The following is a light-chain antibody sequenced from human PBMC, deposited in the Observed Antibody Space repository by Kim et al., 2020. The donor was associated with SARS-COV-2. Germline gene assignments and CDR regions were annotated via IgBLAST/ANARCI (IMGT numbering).Light chain of an antibody. CDR1: QSISSW. J-gene: IGKJ1*01. CDR2: KAS. V-gene: IGKV1-5*03. Sequence: SIGDRITITCRASQSISSWLAWYQQKPGKPPKLQIYKASTLESGVPSRFSGSASGTEFTLTISSLQPDDFATYYCQQYNSYPWTFGQGTKVDIK. CDR3: QQYNSYPWT.